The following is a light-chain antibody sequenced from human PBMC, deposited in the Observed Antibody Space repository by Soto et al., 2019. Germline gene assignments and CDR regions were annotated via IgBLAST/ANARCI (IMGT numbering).Light chain of an antibody. CDR3: QQYDLYPWT. Sequence: DLQMTQSPSTLSASVGDRVTITCRASQSISSWLAWYKQKPGKAPKLLFYKASSLETGVPSRFSGSGSGTEFTLTISSLQPDDFATYYCQQYDLYPWTFGQGTKVEI. CDR1: QSISSW. J-gene: IGKJ1*01. V-gene: IGKV1-5*03. CDR2: KAS.